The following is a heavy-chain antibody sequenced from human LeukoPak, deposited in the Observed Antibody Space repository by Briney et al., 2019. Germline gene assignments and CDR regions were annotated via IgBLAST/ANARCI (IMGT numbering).Heavy chain of an antibody. Sequence: GGSLRLSCAASGFTFSNYAMTWVRQAPGKGLEWVSAISGSGGSTYYADSVKGRFTISRDNSKNTLYLQMNSLRAEDTAVYYCAKTRTDYYGSGSYNVYYFDYWGQGTLVTVSS. D-gene: IGHD3-10*01. CDR3: AKTRTDYYGSGSYNVYYFDY. J-gene: IGHJ4*02. CDR1: GFTFSNYA. V-gene: IGHV3-23*01. CDR2: ISGSGGST.